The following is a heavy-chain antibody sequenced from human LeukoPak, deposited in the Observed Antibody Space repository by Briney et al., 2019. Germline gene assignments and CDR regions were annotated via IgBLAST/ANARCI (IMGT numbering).Heavy chain of an antibody. D-gene: IGHD3-9*01. CDR1: GYTFTSYG. J-gene: IGHJ6*03. CDR3: ARDPRYFDWLSPDEPLSHPFPGYYYYMDV. Sequence: ASVKVSCKASGYTFTSYGISWVRQAPGQGLEWMGWISAYNGNTNYAQKLQGRVTMTTDTSTSTAYMELRSLRSDDTAVYYCARDPRYFDWLSPDEPLSHPFPGYYYYMDVWGKGTTVTISS. V-gene: IGHV1-18*01. CDR2: ISAYNGNT.